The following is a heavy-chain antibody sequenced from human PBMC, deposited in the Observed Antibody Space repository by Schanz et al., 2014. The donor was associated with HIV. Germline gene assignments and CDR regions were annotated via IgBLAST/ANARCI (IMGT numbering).Heavy chain of an antibody. J-gene: IGHJ4*02. Sequence: QVHLQESGPGLVKPSETLSLTCTVSGDSINSYYWSWIRQPAGKGLEWIGRFYARGNTSYNPSLKSRVPMSLDTSEKQFSLKLSSVTAADTALYYCSCGSSWSSEFESWGQGTLVTVSS. CDR2: FYARGNT. CDR1: GDSINSYY. D-gene: IGHD6-13*01. CDR3: SCGSSWSSEFES. V-gene: IGHV4-4*07.